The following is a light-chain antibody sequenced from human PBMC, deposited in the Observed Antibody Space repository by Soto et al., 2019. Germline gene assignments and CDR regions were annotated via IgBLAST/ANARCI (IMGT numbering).Light chain of an antibody. Sequence: QSVLTQPASVSGSPGHSITISCTGTISDVGGYDYVSWYQQHPGKAPKLMIYDVSNRPSGVSNRFSGSKSGNTASLTISGLQADAEADYYCSSYTTSSTYVFGTGTKVTVL. CDR3: SSYTTSSTYV. CDR2: DVS. V-gene: IGLV2-14*01. J-gene: IGLJ1*01. CDR1: ISDVGGYDY.